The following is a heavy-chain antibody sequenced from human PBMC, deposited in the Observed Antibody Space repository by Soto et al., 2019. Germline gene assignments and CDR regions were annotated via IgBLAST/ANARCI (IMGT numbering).Heavy chain of an antibody. V-gene: IGHV3-30-3*01. D-gene: IGHD1-26*01. J-gene: IGHJ4*02. Sequence: PGESLRLSCPASGFTFSSHAMHWVRQAPGKGLEWVTVISYDGSNKYYADSVKGRFTISRDNSKNTVYLQMNSLRAEDTAVYYCARIVGGTWAFDSWGQGT. CDR2: ISYDGSNK. CDR3: ARIVGGTWAFDS. CDR1: GFTFSSHA.